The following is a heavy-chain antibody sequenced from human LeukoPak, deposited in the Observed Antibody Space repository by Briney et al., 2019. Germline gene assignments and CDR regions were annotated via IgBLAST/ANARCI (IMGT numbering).Heavy chain of an antibody. CDR1: GYTFTGYY. J-gene: IGHJ4*02. Sequence: ASVKVSCKASGYTFTGYYIDWVRQAPGQGLEWMGWINSDSGGTNYAQKFQGRVTMTRDTSTSTAYMELSSLRSDGTAFYYCARDTITVTTPYFDYWAQGTPVTVPS. V-gene: IGHV1-2*02. CDR2: INSDSGGT. CDR3: ARDTITVTTPYFDY. D-gene: IGHD4-17*01.